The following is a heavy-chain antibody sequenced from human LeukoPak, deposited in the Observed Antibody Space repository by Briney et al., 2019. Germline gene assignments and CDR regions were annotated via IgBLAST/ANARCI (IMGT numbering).Heavy chain of an antibody. D-gene: IGHD3-10*01. J-gene: IGHJ6*03. CDR2: IYYSGST. V-gene: IGHV4-59*01. CDR1: GGSISSYY. Sequence: PSQTLSLTCTVSGGSISSYYWSWIRQPPGKGLERIGYIYYSGSTNYNPSLKSRVTISVDTSKNQFSLKLSSVTAADTAVYYCARVYGSGYYMDVWGKGTTVTISS. CDR3: ARVYGSGYYMDV.